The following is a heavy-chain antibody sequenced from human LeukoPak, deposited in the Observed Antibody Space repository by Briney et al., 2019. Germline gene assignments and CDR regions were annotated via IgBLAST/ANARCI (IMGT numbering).Heavy chain of an antibody. D-gene: IGHD4-17*01. CDR2: ISGGST. J-gene: IGHJ4*02. V-gene: IGHV3-38-3*01. Sequence: GGSLRLSCAASGFTVSRNEMSRVRQAPGKGLEWVSSISGGSTYYADSRKGRFTISRDNSKNTLHLQMNSLRAEDTAVYYCARALGGWTTWDYWGQGTLVTVSS. CDR1: GFTVSRNE. CDR3: ARALGGWTTWDY.